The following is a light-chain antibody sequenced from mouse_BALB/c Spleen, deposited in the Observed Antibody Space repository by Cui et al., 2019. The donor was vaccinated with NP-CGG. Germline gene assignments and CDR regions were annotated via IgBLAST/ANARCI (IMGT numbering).Light chain of an antibody. CDR1: TGAVTTSNY. J-gene: IGLJ1*01. CDR3: ALWYSSHWV. Sequence: QAVVTQESEITTSPGETVTLTCRSRTGAVTTSNYANWVQEKPDHLFTGLIGGTNNRAPGVPARFSGSLIGDKAALTITGAQTEDEAIYFCALWYSSHWVFGGGTKLTVL. CDR2: GTN. V-gene: IGLV1*01.